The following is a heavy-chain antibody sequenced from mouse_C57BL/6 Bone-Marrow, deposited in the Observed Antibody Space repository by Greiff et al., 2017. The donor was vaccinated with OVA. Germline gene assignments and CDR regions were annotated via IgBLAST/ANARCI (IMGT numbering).Heavy chain of an antibody. V-gene: IGHV1-72*01. Sequence: QVQLQQPGAELVKPGASVKLSCKASGYTFTSYWMHWVKQRPGRGLEWIGRIDPNSGGTKYNEKFKSKATLTVDKPSSTTYMQLSSLTSEDSAIYYCAREFGVYCGSSCGFAYWGQGTLVTVSA. CDR3: AREFGVYCGSSCGFAY. CDR1: GYTFTSYW. D-gene: IGHD1-1*01. CDR2: IDPNSGGT. J-gene: IGHJ3*01.